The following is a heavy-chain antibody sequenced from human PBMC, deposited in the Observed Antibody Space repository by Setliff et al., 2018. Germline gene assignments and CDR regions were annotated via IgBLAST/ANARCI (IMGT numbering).Heavy chain of an antibody. Sequence: GGSLRLSCAASGFTFSRYWMTWVRQAPGKGLEWVANIKQDGSEKYYVDSVKGRFTISRDNAKNSLYLQMNSLRAEDTAVYYCARGGVLLWFGSRTTNAEYFQHWGQGTLVTVSS. J-gene: IGHJ1*01. CDR3: ARGGVLLWFGSRTTNAEYFQH. CDR2: IKQDGSEK. CDR1: GFTFSRYW. D-gene: IGHD3-10*01. V-gene: IGHV3-7*01.